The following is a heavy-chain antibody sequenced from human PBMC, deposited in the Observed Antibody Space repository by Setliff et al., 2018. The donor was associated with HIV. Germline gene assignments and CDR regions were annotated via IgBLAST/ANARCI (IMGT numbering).Heavy chain of an antibody. CDR1: GFTFSSYA. CDR3: ASARIPKGGTSTSFDY. J-gene: IGHJ4*02. D-gene: IGHD1-1*01. CDR2: ITGGGDKT. Sequence: PGGSLRLSCAASGFTFSSYAMNWVRQAPGKGLEWVSVITGGGDKTYYADSVKGRFTISRDNSKNTLYLQMDSLRAEDAAVYYCASARIPKGGTSTSFDYWGQGTLVTVSS. V-gene: IGHV3-23*01.